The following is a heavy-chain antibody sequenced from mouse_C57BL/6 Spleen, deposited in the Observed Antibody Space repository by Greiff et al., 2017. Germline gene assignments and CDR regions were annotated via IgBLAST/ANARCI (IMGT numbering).Heavy chain of an antibody. CDR3: ARGGAVVAPFDY. Sequence: QVQLQQSGAELVKPGASVKLSCKASGYTFTSYWMQWVKQRPGQGLEWIGEIDPSDSYTNYNQKFKGKATLTVDTSSSTAYMQLSSLTSEDSAVYYCARGGAVVAPFDYWGQGTTLTVSS. CDR2: IDPSDSYT. D-gene: IGHD1-1*01. CDR1: GYTFTSYW. J-gene: IGHJ2*01. V-gene: IGHV1-50*01.